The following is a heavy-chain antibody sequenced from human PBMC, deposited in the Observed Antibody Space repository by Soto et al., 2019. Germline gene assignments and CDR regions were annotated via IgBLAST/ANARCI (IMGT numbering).Heavy chain of an antibody. CDR3: ARTPSLETGSTEFDY. J-gene: IGHJ4*02. D-gene: IGHD3-10*01. V-gene: IGHV4-31*03. CDR2: IYYSGST. Sequence: SETLSLTCTVSGGSISSGGYHWSWIRQHPGKGLEWIGYIYYSGSTYYNPSLKIRVIISVDTSKNQFSLELSSVTAADTAVYYCARTPSLETGSTEFDYWGQGTLVTVSS. CDR1: GGSISSGGYH.